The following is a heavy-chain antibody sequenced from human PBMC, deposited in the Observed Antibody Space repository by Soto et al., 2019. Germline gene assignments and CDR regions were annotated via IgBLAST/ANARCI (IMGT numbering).Heavy chain of an antibody. V-gene: IGHV4-31*02. Sequence: QVRLQEWGPGLVKPSQTLSLKCSVSGGSITTGGRYWSWIRQLPGKGLEWIWGIYYSGNTYYNASLKSRVTISVEAAKNQFSLKLSSVTAADTAVYYCAQALVFTGGDGFDIWGQGRLVTVSS. J-gene: IGHJ3*02. CDR3: AQALVFTGGDGFDI. CDR2: IYYSGNT. CDR1: GGSITTGGRY. D-gene: IGHD1-1*01.